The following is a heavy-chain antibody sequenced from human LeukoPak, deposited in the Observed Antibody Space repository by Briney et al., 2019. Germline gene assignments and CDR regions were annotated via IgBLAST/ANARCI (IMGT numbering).Heavy chain of an antibody. V-gene: IGHV3-23*01. D-gene: IGHD2-21*02. CDR1: GFTFSHFA. Sequence: GGSLRLSCAASGFTFSHFAMSWVRQAPGKGPEWVSTIIDNGFTTFYADSVRGRFSISRDNSKSMLYLQMSSLRVEDTAVYYCAKELTRVYWGQGTLVTVSS. J-gene: IGHJ4*02. CDR3: AKELTRVY. CDR2: IIDNGFTT.